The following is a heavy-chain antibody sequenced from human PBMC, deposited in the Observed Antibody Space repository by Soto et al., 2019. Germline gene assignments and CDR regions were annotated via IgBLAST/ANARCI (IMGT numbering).Heavy chain of an antibody. CDR3: AKDIGVAAAGMTPFWYYYGMDV. CDR2: ISYDGSNK. V-gene: IGHV3-30*18. J-gene: IGHJ6*02. CDR1: GFTFSSYG. D-gene: IGHD6-13*01. Sequence: QVQLVESGGGVVQPGRSLRLSCAASGFTFSSYGMHWVRQAPGKGLEWVAVISYDGSNKYYADSVKGRFTISRDNSKNTLYLQMNSLRAEDTAVYYCAKDIGVAAAGMTPFWYYYGMDVWGQGTTVTVSS.